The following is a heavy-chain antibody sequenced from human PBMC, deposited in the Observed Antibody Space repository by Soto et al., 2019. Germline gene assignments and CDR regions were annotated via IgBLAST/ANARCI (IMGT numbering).Heavy chain of an antibody. CDR3: AKDLNYYDRKVDY. J-gene: IGHJ4*02. CDR2: ISGSGGST. Sequence: EVQLLESGGGLVQPGGSLRLSCAASGFTFSSYAMSWVRQAPGKGLEWVSAISGSGGSTYYADSVKGRFTISRDNSKNPLYMQMNSLRAEDTDVYYWAKDLNYYDRKVDYWCQGTLVTVCS. V-gene: IGHV3-23*01. D-gene: IGHD3-22*01. CDR1: GFTFSSYA.